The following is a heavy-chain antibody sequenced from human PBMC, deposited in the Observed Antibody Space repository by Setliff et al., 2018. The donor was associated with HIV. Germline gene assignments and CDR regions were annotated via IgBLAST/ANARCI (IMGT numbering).Heavy chain of an antibody. Sequence: VASVKVSCKASGDIFSRYGISWVRQAPGQGLEWMGGIIPIYGTANSAQKFQGRVTITADESTSTAYMELSTLRSEDTAVYYCARSLRGWFDPWGQGTLVTVSS. CDR2: IIPIYGTA. CDR3: ARSLRGWFDP. J-gene: IGHJ5*02. D-gene: IGHD3-10*01. CDR1: GDIFSRYG. V-gene: IGHV1-69*13.